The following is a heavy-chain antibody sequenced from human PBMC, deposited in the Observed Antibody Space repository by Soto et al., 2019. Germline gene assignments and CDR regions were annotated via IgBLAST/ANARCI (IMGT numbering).Heavy chain of an antibody. V-gene: IGHV4-59*08. J-gene: IGHJ4*02. D-gene: IGHD7-27*01. CDR3: AKNWNWGSLVH. CDR1: GDSISTDY. CDR2: IYYGGST. Sequence: SETLSLTCTVSGDSISTDYWSWIRQSPGKGREWIGFIYYGGSTNYNPSLKSRVTISVDTPKNQFSLKLSSVTAADTAVYYCAKNWNWGSLVHWGQGTLVTVSS.